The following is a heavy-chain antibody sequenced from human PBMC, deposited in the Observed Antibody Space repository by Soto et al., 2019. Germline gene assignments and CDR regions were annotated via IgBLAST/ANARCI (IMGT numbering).Heavy chain of an antibody. Sequence: EVQLVQSGAEVKKPGESLKISCNGSGYSFTNYWIAWVRQMPGKGLEWMGIIYPDDSDTRYSPSFQGQVTITVDKSINTAYLQWSTLKDSDTALYFCARRGNNINPQYFGIDVWGQGTTVTISS. CDR1: GYSFTNYW. CDR3: ARRGNNINPQYFGIDV. CDR2: IYPDDSDT. D-gene: IGHD2-15*01. V-gene: IGHV5-51*03. J-gene: IGHJ6*02.